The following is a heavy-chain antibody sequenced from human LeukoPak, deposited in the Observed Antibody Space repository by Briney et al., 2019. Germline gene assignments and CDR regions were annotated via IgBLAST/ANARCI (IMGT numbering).Heavy chain of an antibody. CDR2: IDPSDSYT. J-gene: IGHJ4*02. CDR3: ARELGYSSSD. D-gene: IGHD6-6*01. V-gene: IGHV5-10-1*01. CDR1: GYSFTSYW. Sequence: GESLKISCQGSGYSFTSYWISWVRQMPGKGQEWMGRIDPSDSYTNYSPSFQGHVTISADKSISTAYLQWSSLKASDTAMYYCARELGYSSSDWGQGTLVTVSS.